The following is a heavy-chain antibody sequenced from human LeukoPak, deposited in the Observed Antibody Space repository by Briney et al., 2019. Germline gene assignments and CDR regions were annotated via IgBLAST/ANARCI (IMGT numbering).Heavy chain of an antibody. CDR3: ASLYDSYEDDAFDI. J-gene: IGHJ3*02. CDR2: IYYSAST. D-gene: IGHD3-22*01. Sequence: SESLSLTCTVSGGSIRSYYWSWIRQPPGRGLEWSGYIYYSASTNYNPSIKGRVTISVHTSKNQFSLKLSSVTAADTAVYYCASLYDSYEDDAFDIWGQGTMVTVSS. CDR1: GGSIRSYY. V-gene: IGHV4-59*01.